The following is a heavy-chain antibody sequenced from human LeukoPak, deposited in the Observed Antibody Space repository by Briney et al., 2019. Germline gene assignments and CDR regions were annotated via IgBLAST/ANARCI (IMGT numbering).Heavy chain of an antibody. CDR1: GYTFTSFD. CDR2: MNPNSGNT. J-gene: IGHJ6*04. CDR3: ARSTLPLRALMDV. Sequence: ASVKVSCKTSGYTFTSFDINWVRQATGQGLEWMGWMNPNSGNTGYAQKFQGRVTITRNTSISTAYMELSSLRSEDTAVYYCARSTLPLRALMDVWGKGTTVTVSS. V-gene: IGHV1-8*03.